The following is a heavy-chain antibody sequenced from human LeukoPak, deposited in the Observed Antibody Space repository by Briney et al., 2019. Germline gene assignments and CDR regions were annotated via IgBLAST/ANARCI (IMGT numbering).Heavy chain of an antibody. CDR2: IYYAGST. Sequence: PSETLSLTCTVSGGSIVSYYWSWIRQPPGKGLEWIGYIYYAGSTNYNPSLKSRVTISVDTSKNQFSLKLRSVTAADTAVYYCARYLAAGYFDLWGRGTLVTVSS. J-gene: IGHJ2*01. CDR3: ARYLAAGYFDL. D-gene: IGHD6-25*01. CDR1: GGSIVSYY. V-gene: IGHV4-59*08.